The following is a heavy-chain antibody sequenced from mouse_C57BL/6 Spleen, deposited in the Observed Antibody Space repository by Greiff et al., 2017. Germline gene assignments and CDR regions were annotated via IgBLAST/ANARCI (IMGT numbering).Heavy chain of an antibody. CDR3: AREGTGYSMDY. CDR2: INPGSGGT. D-gene: IGHD3-3*01. CDR1: GYAFTNYL. Sequence: VQLVESGAELVRPGTSVKVSCKASGYAFTNYLIEWVKQRPGQGLEWIGVINPGSGGTNYNEKFKGKATLTADKSSSTAYMQLSSLTSEDSAVFFCAREGTGYSMDYWGQGTSVTVSS. V-gene: IGHV1-54*01. J-gene: IGHJ4*01.